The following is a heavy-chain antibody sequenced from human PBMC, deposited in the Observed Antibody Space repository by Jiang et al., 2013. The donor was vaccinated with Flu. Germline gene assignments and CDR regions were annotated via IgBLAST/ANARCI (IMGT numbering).Heavy chain of an antibody. CDR2: ISSSSSYT. CDR3: ARVQVHCSSTSCYTPDFDY. V-gene: IGHV3-11*03. J-gene: IGHJ4*02. D-gene: IGHD2-2*02. CDR1: GFTFSDYY. Sequence: VQLLESGGGLVKPGGSLRLSCAASGFTFSDYYMSWIRQAPGKGLEWVSYISSSSSYTNYADPVKGRFTISRDNAKNSLYLQMNSLRAEDTAVYYCARVQVHCSSTSCYTPDFDYWGQGTLVTVSS.